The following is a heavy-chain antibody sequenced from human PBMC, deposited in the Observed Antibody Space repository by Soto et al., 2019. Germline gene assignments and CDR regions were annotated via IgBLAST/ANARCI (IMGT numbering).Heavy chain of an antibody. CDR1: GYSISSGYY. CDR2: IYHSGST. D-gene: IGHD3-10*01. J-gene: IGHJ5*02. Sequence: SETLSLTCAVSGYSISSGYYWGWIRQPPGKGLEWIGSIYHSGSTYYNPSLKSRVTISVDTSKNQFSLKLSSVTAADTAVYYCASQPLPTYYYTSGSYPWFDPWGQGNLVT. V-gene: IGHV4-38-2*01. CDR3: ASQPLPTYYYTSGSYPWFDP.